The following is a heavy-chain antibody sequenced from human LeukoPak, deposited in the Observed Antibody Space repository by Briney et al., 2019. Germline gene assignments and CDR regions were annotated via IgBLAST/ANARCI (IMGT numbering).Heavy chain of an antibody. Sequence: SETLSLTCAVSGGSISSGGYSWSWIRQPPGKGLEWIGYINHSGSTNYNPSLKSRVTISVDTSKNQFSLKLSSVTAADTAVYYCARGGPRYYYDSSGYYYADYYFDYWGQGTLVTVSS. D-gene: IGHD3-22*01. J-gene: IGHJ4*02. V-gene: IGHV4-30-2*01. CDR3: ARGGPRYYYDSSGYYYADYYFDY. CDR2: INHSGST. CDR1: GGSISSGGYS.